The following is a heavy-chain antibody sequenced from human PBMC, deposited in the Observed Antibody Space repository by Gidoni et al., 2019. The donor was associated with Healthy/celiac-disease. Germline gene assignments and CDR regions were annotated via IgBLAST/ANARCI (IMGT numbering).Heavy chain of an antibody. CDR2: ISWNSGSI. J-gene: IGHJ5*02. CDR3: AKDRRYSSSSGAFDP. V-gene: IGHV3-9*01. CDR1: GFTFDDYA. D-gene: IGHD6-6*01. Sequence: EVQLVESGGGLVQPGRSLRLSCAASGFTFDDYAMHWVRQAPGKGLEGVSGISWNSGSIDYADSVKGRFTISRDNAKNSLYLQMNSLRAEDTALYYCAKDRRYSSSSGAFDPWGQGTLVTVSS.